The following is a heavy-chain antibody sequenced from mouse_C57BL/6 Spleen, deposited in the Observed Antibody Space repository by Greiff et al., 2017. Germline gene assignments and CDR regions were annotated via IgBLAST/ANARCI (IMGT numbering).Heavy chain of an antibody. Sequence: EVKLVESGGGLVKPGGSLKLSCAASGFTFSSYTMSWVRQTPEKRLEWVATISGGGGNTYYPDSVQGRFPISRDNAKNTLYLQMSSLRSKDTALYYCARRDGYPGSMDYWGQGTSVTVAS. CDR3: ARRDGYPGSMDY. J-gene: IGHJ4*01. D-gene: IGHD2-3*01. CDR1: GFTFSSYT. CDR2: ISGGGGNT. V-gene: IGHV5-9*01.